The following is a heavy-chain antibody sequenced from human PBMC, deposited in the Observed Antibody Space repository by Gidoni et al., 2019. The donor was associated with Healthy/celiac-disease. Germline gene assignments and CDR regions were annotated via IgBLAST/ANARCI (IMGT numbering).Heavy chain of an antibody. D-gene: IGHD2-2*01. CDR3: ARLPSPHAFDI. Sequence: GEINHSGSTNYNPSLKSRVTISVDTSKNQFSLKLSSVTAADTAVYYCARLPSPHAFDIWGQGTMVTVSS. J-gene: IGHJ3*02. CDR2: INHSGST. V-gene: IGHV4-34*01.